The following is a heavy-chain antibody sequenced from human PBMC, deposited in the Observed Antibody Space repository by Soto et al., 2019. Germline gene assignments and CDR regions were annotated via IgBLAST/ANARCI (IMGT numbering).Heavy chain of an antibody. Sequence: SVKVSGKASGGAFSSSSINWVRQARGQGPEWMGGIIPMFGTTNDAQKLQGRVTLTADESTSTAYMEMTDLRSEDTAVYYCAEGGGGYDTRGQGTLVTVSS. CDR3: AEGGGGYDT. J-gene: IGHJ5*02. CDR1: GGAFSSSS. D-gene: IGHD3-22*01. CDR2: IIPMFGTT. V-gene: IGHV1-69*13.